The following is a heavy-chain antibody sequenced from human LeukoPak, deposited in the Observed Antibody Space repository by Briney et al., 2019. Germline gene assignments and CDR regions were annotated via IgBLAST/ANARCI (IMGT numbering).Heavy chain of an antibody. Sequence: GGSLRLPCAASGFTFSSYAMSWVPQAPGKGLEWVSAISGSGGSTYYADSVKGRFTISRDNSKNTLYLQMNSLRAEDTAVYYCAKIRPLWFGESAWGQGTLVTVSS. J-gene: IGHJ5*02. V-gene: IGHV3-23*01. CDR2: ISGSGGST. CDR1: GFTFSSYA. CDR3: AKIRPLWFGESA. D-gene: IGHD3-10*01.